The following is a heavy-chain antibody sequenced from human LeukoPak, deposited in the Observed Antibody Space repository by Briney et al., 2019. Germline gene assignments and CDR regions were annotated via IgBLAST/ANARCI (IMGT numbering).Heavy chain of an antibody. J-gene: IGHJ3*02. CDR1: GFTVSSNY. CDR2: IYSGGST. CDR3: AGDSNFDWSTDAFDI. V-gene: IGHV3-53*01. D-gene: IGHD3-9*01. Sequence: GGSLRLSCAASGFTVSSNYMSWVRQAPGKGLEWVSVIYSGGSTYYADSVKGRFTISRDNSKNTLYLQMNSLRAEDTAVYYCAGDSNFDWSTDAFDIWGQGTMVTVSS.